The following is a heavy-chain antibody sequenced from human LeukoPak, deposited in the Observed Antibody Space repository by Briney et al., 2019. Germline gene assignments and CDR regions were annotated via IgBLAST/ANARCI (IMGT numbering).Heavy chain of an antibody. CDR3: ARNSDYGLVDY. CDR1: GGSITNYY. Sequence: PSETLSLTCTVSGGSITNYYCIWIRQPPGKGLEWVGYIYYSGSTNYNPSLKSRVTMSVDTSKNQFSLNLSSVTAADTAVYYCARNSDYGLVDYWGQGTLVTVSS. CDR2: IYYSGST. D-gene: IGHD4/OR15-4a*01. V-gene: IGHV4-59*08. J-gene: IGHJ4*02.